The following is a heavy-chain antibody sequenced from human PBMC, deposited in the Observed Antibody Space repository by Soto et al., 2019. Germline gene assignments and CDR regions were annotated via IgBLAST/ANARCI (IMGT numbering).Heavy chain of an antibody. CDR2: ISNDGSNK. D-gene: IGHD3-10*01. CDR1: GFSFSTYG. Sequence: SLRLSCAASGFSFSTYGMHWVRQAPGKGLEWVAFISNDGSNKYYADSVKGRFTISRDNSKNTLYLQMNSLRAEDTAVYYCARVSRGVIRRNWFDPWGQGTLVTVSS. CDR3: ARVSRGVIRRNWFDP. J-gene: IGHJ5*02. V-gene: IGHV3-30*03.